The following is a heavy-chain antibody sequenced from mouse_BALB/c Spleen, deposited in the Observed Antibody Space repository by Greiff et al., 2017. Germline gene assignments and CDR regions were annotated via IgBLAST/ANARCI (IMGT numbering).Heavy chain of an antibody. CDR1: GFTFSSYT. J-gene: IGHJ2*01. V-gene: IGHV5-6-4*01. CDR3: TRDGGNADY. CDR2: ISSGGSYT. Sequence: DVMLVESGGGLVKPGGSLKLSCAASGFTFSSYTMSWVRQTPEKRLEWVATISSGGSYTYYPDSVKGRFPISRDNAKNTLYLQMSSLKSEDTAMYYCTRDGGNADYWGQGTTLTVSS.